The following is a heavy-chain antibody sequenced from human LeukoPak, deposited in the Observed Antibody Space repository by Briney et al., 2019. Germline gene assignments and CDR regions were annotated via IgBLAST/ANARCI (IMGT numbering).Heavy chain of an antibody. J-gene: IGHJ4*02. D-gene: IGHD6-13*01. CDR2: LSYDGSIK. CDR3: ARGVSTWYRIDY. CDR1: GFPFSSYS. Sequence: GRSLRLSCVASGFPFSSYSFHWVRQAPGKGLEWVALLSYDGSIKRYADSVRGRFTLSRDNSKSSVYLQMDSLKADDTAVYYCARGVSTWYRIDYWGQETLVTVSS. V-gene: IGHV3-30*01.